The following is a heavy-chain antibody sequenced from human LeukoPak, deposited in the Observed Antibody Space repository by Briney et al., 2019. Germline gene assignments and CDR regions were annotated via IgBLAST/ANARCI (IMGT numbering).Heavy chain of an antibody. CDR3: ASSGPSAYYMDV. V-gene: IGHV3-23*01. CDR1: GFTFSSYG. CDR2: ISGSGGST. J-gene: IGHJ6*03. Sequence: GGSLRLSCAASGFTFSSYGMSWVRQAPGKGLEWVSSISGSGGSTYYADSVEGRFTISRDNSKNTLYLQMNSLRAEDTAVYYCASSGPSAYYMDVWGKGTTVTVSS.